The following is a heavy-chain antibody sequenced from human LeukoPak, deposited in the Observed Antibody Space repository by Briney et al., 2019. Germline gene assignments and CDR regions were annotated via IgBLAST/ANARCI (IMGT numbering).Heavy chain of an antibody. V-gene: IGHV4-61*02. CDR1: GGSISSNNYY. J-gene: IGHJ5*02. D-gene: IGHD1-1*01. Sequence: SETLSLTCTVSGGSISSNNYYWSWIRQPAGKGLEWIGRISPSGSTNYNPSLKSRVTISVDTSKNQFSLKLTSVTAADTAVYYCAGVENGIPGFDPWGQGTLVTVSS. CDR2: ISPSGST. CDR3: AGVENGIPGFDP.